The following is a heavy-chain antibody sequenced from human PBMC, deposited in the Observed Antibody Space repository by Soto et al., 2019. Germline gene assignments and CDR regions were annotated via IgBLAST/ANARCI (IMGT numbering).Heavy chain of an antibody. CDR3: AKVGLREWLLYSSY. CDR1: GFTFSSYA. CDR2: ISGSGGST. D-gene: IGHD3-3*01. V-gene: IGHV3-23*01. Sequence: GGSLRLSCAASGFTFSSYAMSWVRQAPGKGLEWVSAISGSGGSTYYADSVKGRFTISRDNSKNTLYLQMNSLRAEDTAVYYCAKVGLREWLLYSSYWGQGTLVTVSS. J-gene: IGHJ4*02.